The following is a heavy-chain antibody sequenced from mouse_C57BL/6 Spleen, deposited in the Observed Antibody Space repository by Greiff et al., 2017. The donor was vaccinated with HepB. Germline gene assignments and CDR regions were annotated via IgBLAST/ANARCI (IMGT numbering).Heavy chain of an antibody. V-gene: IGHV1-7*01. D-gene: IGHD1-1*01. J-gene: IGHJ1*03. CDR3: ARSDYYGSSYWDFDV. Sequence: QVQLQQSGAELAKPGASVKLSCKASGYTFTSYWLHWVKQRPGQGLEWIGYINPSSGYTKYNQKFKDKATLTADKSSRTAYMQLSSLTYEDSAVYYCARSDYYGSSYWDFDVWGTGTTVTVAS. CDR1: GYTFTSYW. CDR2: INPSSGYT.